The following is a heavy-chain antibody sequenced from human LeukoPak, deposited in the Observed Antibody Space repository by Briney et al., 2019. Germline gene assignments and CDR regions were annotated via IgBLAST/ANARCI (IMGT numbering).Heavy chain of an antibody. V-gene: IGHV3-30*04. D-gene: IGHD1-26*01. CDR3: ARVRLRATYYYYYMDV. Sequence: QAGRSLRLSCAASGLTFSSYAMHWVRQAPGKGLEGVAVISYDGTDKHYADSVKGRFTISRDNSKNPLFLQMNSLRTEDTAVYYCARVRLRATYYYYYMDVWGKGTTVTVSS. CDR1: GLTFSSYA. CDR2: ISYDGTDK. J-gene: IGHJ6*03.